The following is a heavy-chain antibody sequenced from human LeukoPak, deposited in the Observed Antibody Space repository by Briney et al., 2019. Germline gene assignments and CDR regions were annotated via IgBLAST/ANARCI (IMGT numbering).Heavy chain of an antibody. Sequence: SETLSLTCTVSGGSMSNSSYYWGWIRQPPGKGLEWIGSIYYTGSTYYNPSFKSRITISVDTSKNQFSLKVISVTAADTAVYYCARGVVVAARGAFDIWGQGTMVTVSS. CDR2: IYYTGST. CDR1: GGSMSNSSYY. D-gene: IGHD2-15*01. V-gene: IGHV4-39*01. J-gene: IGHJ3*02. CDR3: ARGVVVAARGAFDI.